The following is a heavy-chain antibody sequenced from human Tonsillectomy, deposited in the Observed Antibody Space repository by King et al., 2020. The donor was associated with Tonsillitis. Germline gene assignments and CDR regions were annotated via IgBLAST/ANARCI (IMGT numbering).Heavy chain of an antibody. CDR1: GFTFSSYS. Sequence: DVQLVESGGGLVKPGGSLRLSCVVSGFTFSSYSMNWVRQAPGKGLDWVSCISSSSSYIYYADSMKGRFTISRDNAKNSLYLQMNSLRAEDTAMYYCARAQIACSGGSCYSSFDYWGQGTLVTVSS. J-gene: IGHJ4*02. V-gene: IGHV3-21*01. D-gene: IGHD2-15*01. CDR2: ISSSSSYI. CDR3: ARAQIACSGGSCYSSFDY.